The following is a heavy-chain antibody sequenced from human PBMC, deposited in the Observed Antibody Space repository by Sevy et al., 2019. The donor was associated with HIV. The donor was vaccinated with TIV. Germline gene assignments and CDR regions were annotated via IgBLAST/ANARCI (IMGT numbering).Heavy chain of an antibody. V-gene: IGHV4-4*02. CDR1: GASISGSFW. CDR3: AAAARTDILGYYFES. J-gene: IGHJ4*02. D-gene: IGHD6-25*01. Sequence: SETLSLTCAVSGASISGSFWWSWVRQSPGKGLEWIGDIYYKGTTNYNPSLKSRVTLSVELSRNQFSLTLNSVTAADTAMYFCAAAARTDILGYYFESWGQGAPVTVSS. CDR2: IYYKGTT.